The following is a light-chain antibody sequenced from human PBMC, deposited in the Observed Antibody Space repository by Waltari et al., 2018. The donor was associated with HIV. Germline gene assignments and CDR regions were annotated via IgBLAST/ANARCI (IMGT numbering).Light chain of an antibody. CDR1: RRDVGGYNY. Sequence: QSALTQPASVSGSPGQSITISCPGTRRDVGGYNYVSWYQQHPGKAPNLMIYDVSNRPSGVSNRFSGSKSDNTASLTISGLQAEDEADYYCSSYTSSSTLVFGGGTKLTVL. J-gene: IGLJ2*01. CDR3: SSYTSSSTLV. V-gene: IGLV2-14*01. CDR2: DVS.